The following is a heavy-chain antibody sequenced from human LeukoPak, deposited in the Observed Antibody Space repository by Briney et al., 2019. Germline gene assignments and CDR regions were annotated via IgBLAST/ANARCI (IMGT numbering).Heavy chain of an antibody. CDR1: GYTFTGYY. Sequence: ASVKVSCKASGYTFTGYYMHWVRQAPGQGLEWMGWINPNSGGTNYAQKFQGRVTMTRDTSISTAYMELSRLRSDDTAVYYCAREHPRGGPGAFDIWGQGTMVTVSS. D-gene: IGHD3-10*01. CDR3: AREHPRGGPGAFDI. J-gene: IGHJ3*02. CDR2: INPNSGGT. V-gene: IGHV1-2*02.